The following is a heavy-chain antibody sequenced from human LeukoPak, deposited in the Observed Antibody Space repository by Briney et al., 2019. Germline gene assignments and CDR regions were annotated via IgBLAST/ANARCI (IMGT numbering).Heavy chain of an antibody. CDR1: GFTFSSYS. D-gene: IGHD3-22*01. CDR2: ISSSSSYI. Sequence: GGSLRLSCAASGFTFSSYSMNWVRQAPGKGLEWVSSISSSSSYIYYADSVKGRFTISRDNAKNSLYLQMNSLRAEDTAVYYGAREGGGGYYYDSSGYDYWGQGTLVTVSS. V-gene: IGHV3-21*01. J-gene: IGHJ4*02. CDR3: AREGGGGYYYDSSGYDY.